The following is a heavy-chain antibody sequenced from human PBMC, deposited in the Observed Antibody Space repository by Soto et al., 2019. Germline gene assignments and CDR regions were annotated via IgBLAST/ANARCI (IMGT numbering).Heavy chain of an antibody. V-gene: IGHV1-69*02. Sequence: QVQLVQSGAEVKKPGSSVKVSCEASGGTFSSYSFSWVRQAPGQGLEWMGWVMPILGMANYAQKFQGRVTITADKSTSTVYMELSSLRSEDTAVYYCARGGAVVVPGAVDRHNWFDPWGQGTLVTVSS. J-gene: IGHJ5*02. CDR3: ARGGAVVVPGAVDRHNWFDP. D-gene: IGHD2-2*01. CDR2: VMPILGMA. CDR1: GGTFSSYS.